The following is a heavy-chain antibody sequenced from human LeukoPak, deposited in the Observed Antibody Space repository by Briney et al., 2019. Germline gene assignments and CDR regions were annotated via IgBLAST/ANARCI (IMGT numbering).Heavy chain of an antibody. CDR1: GFTFSSYG. D-gene: IGHD3-3*01. CDR3: AKDLQGQDFWSGHPFDY. Sequence: GGSLRLSCAAPGFTFSSYGMHWVRQAPGKGLEWVAFIRYDGSNKYYADSVKGRFTISRDNSKNTLYLQMNSLRAEDTAVYYCAKDLQGQDFWSGHPFDYWGQGTLVTVSS. J-gene: IGHJ4*02. CDR2: IRYDGSNK. V-gene: IGHV3-30*02.